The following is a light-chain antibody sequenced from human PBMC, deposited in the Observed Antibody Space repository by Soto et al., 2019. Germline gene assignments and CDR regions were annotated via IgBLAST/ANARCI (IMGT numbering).Light chain of an antibody. CDR1: QSVSSSY. CDR3: QQFGASLTWT. J-gene: IGKJ1*01. CDR2: GAS. V-gene: IGKV3-20*01. Sequence: EIVLKQSAGTLSLSPGERATLSCRASQSVSSSYLAWYQQKPGQAPRLLIYGASTRAAGIPARFSGSGSGTDFTLTISRLEPEDFAVYYCQQFGASLTWTFGQGTKVDI.